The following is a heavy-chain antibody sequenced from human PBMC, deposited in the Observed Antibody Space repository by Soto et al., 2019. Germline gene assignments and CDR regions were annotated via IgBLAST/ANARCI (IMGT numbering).Heavy chain of an antibody. V-gene: IGHV1-18*01. CDR1: GGTLSSNR. Sequence: PSVEVTCTASGGTLSSNRLSWVRRAPGQGLEWMGWISPDNGNAKYAQKFQDRVTMTADTAASTVYMELRSLRSDDSAVFYCARDRSGWYEFWGQGTLVTGSS. CDR2: ISPDNGNA. CDR3: ARDRSGWYEF. D-gene: IGHD6-19*01. J-gene: IGHJ4*02.